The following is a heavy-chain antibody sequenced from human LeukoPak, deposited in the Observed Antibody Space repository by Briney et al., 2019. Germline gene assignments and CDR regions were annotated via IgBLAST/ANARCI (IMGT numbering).Heavy chain of an antibody. CDR1: GGSFSGYY. J-gene: IGHJ1*01. CDR3: ARGPYYYDSSGYYGLSH. V-gene: IGHV4-34*01. Sequence: SETLSLTCAVYGGSFSGYYWSWLRQPPGKGLEWIGEFNHCGSTNYNPLLKSRVTISVDTSKNQFSVKLSSVTAADTAVYYCARGPYYYDSSGYYGLSHWGQGTLVTVSS. D-gene: IGHD3-22*01. CDR2: FNHCGST.